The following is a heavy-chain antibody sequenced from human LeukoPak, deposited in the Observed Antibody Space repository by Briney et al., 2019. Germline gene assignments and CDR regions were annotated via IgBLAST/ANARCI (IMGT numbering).Heavy chain of an antibody. CDR3: ARASTVGTRD. CDR1: GFTVSSNY. Sequence: GRSLRLSCAASGFTVSSNYMSWVRQAPGSGLECVSVIYSGGSTYYADSVKGRFTISRDNSKNTLYLQMNSLRAEDTAVYYCARASTVGTRDWGQGTLVTVSS. J-gene: IGHJ4*02. V-gene: IGHV3-66*02. CDR2: IYSGGST. D-gene: IGHD4-11*01.